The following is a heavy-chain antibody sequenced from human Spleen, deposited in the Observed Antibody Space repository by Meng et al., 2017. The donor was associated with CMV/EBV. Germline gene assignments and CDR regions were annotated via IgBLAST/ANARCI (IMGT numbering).Heavy chain of an antibody. Sequence: GESLKISCAASGFTFEDYATHWVRQAPGKGLEWVSYISTSGSSIYYADSVKGRFTISRDNAKNSLYLQMNSLRVEDTALYYCARDYGTGWSNGMDVWGQGTTVTVSS. CDR1: GFTFEDYA. J-gene: IGHJ6*02. V-gene: IGHV3-48*03. D-gene: IGHD6-19*01. CDR3: ARDYGTGWSNGMDV. CDR2: ISTSGSSI.